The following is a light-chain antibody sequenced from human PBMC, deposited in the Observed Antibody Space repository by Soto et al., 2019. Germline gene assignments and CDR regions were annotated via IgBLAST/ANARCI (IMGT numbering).Light chain of an antibody. CDR3: SSYVSSSTLV. Sequence: QCALTQPASVSGSPGQSITISCTGTSNDIGAYNYVSWYQQHPGKAPKLMIYDVRNRPSGVSNRFSGSKSGNTASLTISGLHTEDEADYYCSSYVSSSTLVFGTGTKVTVL. V-gene: IGLV2-14*01. CDR2: DVR. CDR1: SNDIGAYNY. J-gene: IGLJ1*01.